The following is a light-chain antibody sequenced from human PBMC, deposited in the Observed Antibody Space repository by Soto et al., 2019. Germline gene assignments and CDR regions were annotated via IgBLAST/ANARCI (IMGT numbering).Light chain of an antibody. V-gene: IGKV3-15*01. CDR2: GAS. CDR1: QGIGST. J-gene: IGKJ4*01. CDR3: QRYNNWPLT. Sequence: EIVMTQSPATLSVSPGERATLPCRASQGIGSTLAWYQQKPGQTPRLLIYGASTRATGVPARFSGSGSGTEFTLTINSLQSEDFAVYYCQRYNNWPLTFGGGTKVDIK.